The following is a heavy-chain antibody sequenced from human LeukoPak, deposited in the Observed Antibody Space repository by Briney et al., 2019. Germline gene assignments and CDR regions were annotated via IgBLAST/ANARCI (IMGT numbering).Heavy chain of an antibody. CDR1: GYSFNGYY. D-gene: IGHD3-3*01. Sequence: ASVTVSCQASGYSFNGYYMHWVGPAPGKELEWMGWINPNSGGTTYEQKFQGRVTMTRDTSISTAYMELSRLRSDDTAVYYCARGIRFLEWLPTMDVWGKGTTVTVSS. CDR3: ARGIRFLEWLPTMDV. V-gene: IGHV1-2*02. J-gene: IGHJ6*04. CDR2: INPNSGGT.